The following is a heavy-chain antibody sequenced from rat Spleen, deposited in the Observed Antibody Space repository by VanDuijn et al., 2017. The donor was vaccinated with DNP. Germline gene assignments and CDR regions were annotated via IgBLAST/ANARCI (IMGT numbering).Heavy chain of an antibody. CDR1: GSSITSNY. J-gene: IGHJ3*01. D-gene: IGHD1-6*01. CDR2: ISYSGST. Sequence: EVQLQESGSGLVKPSQSLSLTCSVTGSSITSNYWGWIRKFPGNKMEYIGHISYSGSTNYNPSLKSRISITRDTSKNHFFLHLNSVTTEDTATYYCTRHDVYFGLPNWFAYWGQGTLVTVSS. CDR3: TRHDVYFGLPNWFAY. V-gene: IGHV3-1*01.